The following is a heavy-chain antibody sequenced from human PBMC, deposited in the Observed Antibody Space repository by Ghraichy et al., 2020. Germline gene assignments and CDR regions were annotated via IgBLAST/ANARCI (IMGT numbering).Heavy chain of an antibody. J-gene: IGHJ6*02. CDR3: ARDCSGGSCYGDYYYYGMDV. Sequence: GGSLRLSCAASGFTFSSYAMHWVRQAPGKGLEWVAVISYDGSNKYYADSVKGRFTISRDNSKNTLYLQMNSLRAEDTAVYYCARDCSGGSCYGDYYYYGMDVWGQGTTVTVSS. D-gene: IGHD2-15*01. V-gene: IGHV3-30-3*01. CDR2: ISYDGSNK. CDR1: GFTFSSYA.